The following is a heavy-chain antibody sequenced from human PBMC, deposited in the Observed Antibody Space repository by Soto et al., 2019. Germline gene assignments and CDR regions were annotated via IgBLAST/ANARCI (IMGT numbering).Heavy chain of an antibody. CDR1: GGTFGSNA. D-gene: IGHD1-1*01. Sequence: QVQLVQSDTEVRKPGSSVKVSCRASGGTFGSNAISWVRQAPGQGLEWMGNIIPIFGTTKSSQNFQGRVTITAKGSTNTAYMELRSLRSEETARYFCARKGYTFGPEAVSVAFDIWGQGAMITVSS. J-gene: IGHJ3*02. CDR2: IIPIFGTT. V-gene: IGHV1-69*15. CDR3: ARKGYTFGPEAVSVAFDI.